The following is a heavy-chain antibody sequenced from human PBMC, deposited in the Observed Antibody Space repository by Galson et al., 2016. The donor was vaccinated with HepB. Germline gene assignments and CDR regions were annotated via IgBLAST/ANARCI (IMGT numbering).Heavy chain of an antibody. Sequence: VKVSCNASGYTFTANYIHWVRQAPGQGLEWMGWTNPNTGTTKFPQQFQGRVTMTRDSSISTAYMELTSLRSDDTAVYYCARLLAHNLKGFDHWGQVILVTVSS. V-gene: IGHV1-2*02. D-gene: IGHD1-26*01. CDR3: ARLLAHNLKGFDH. J-gene: IGHJ4*02. CDR2: TNPNTGTT. CDR1: GYTFTANY.